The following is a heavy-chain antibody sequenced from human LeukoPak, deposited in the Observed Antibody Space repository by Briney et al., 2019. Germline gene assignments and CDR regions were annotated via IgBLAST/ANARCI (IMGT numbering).Heavy chain of an antibody. J-gene: IGHJ4*02. V-gene: IGHV4-59*01. CDR1: GGSISSYY. CDR2: IYYSGST. Sequence: SETLSLSCTVSGGSISSYYWSWIRQPPGKGLEWIGYIYYSGSTNYNASLTNRVTISVDTSKNQFSLKLSSVTAADTAVYYCAREVGYCSGGSCYSYFDYWGQGTLVTVSS. D-gene: IGHD2-15*01. CDR3: AREVGYCSGGSCYSYFDY.